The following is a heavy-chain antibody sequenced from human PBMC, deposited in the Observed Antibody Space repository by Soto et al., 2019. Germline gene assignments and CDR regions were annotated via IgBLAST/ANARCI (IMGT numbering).Heavy chain of an antibody. V-gene: IGHV6-1*01. J-gene: IGHJ5*02. D-gene: IGHD3-22*01. CDR1: GDSVSSNSAA. CDR3: ARVGPFYDSKGWFDP. Sequence: SQTLSLTCAISGDSVSSNSAAWNWIRQSPSRGLEWLGRTYYRSKWYNDYAVSVKSRITINPDTSKNQFSLQLNSVTPEDTAVYYFARVGPFYDSKGWFDPWGKGTLVTVSS. CDR2: TYYRSKWYN.